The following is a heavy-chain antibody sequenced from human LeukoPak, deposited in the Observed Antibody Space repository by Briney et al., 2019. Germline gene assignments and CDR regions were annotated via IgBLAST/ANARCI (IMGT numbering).Heavy chain of an antibody. CDR3: ARDGSGSYYKNWFDP. Sequence: MGXXNPNSGGTNYAQKFQGRVTMTRDTSISTAYMELSRLRSDDTAVYYCARDGSGSYYKNWFDPWGQGTLVTVSS. CDR2: XNPNSGGT. J-gene: IGHJ5*02. D-gene: IGHD3-10*01. V-gene: IGHV1-2*02.